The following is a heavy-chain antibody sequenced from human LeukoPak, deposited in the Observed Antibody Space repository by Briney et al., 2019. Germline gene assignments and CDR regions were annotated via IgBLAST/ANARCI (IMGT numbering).Heavy chain of an antibody. D-gene: IGHD1-26*01. CDR1: GSTFSSYT. CDR2: ISSSSSIM. CDR3: ARDKSGSDSARGAVIDI. J-gene: IGHJ3*02. V-gene: IGHV3-48*02. Sequence: PGGSLRLSCAASGSTFSSYTMNWVRKAPGKGLEWISYISSSSSIMYYADSVKGRFSISRDNAKNSLYLQMNSLRDEDTAVYYCARDKSGSDSARGAVIDICGQGAIVTVSS.